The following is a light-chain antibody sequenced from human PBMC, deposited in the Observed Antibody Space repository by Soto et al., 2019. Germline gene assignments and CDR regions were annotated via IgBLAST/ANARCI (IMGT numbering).Light chain of an antibody. CDR1: SSDVGGYNY. J-gene: IGLJ2*01. Sequence: QSALTQPASVSGSPGHSITISCTGTSSDVGGYNYVSWYQQYPGKAPKVMIYEVTNRHSGVSNRFSGSKSGNTASLTSSGLQAEDEADYYCSSYTSSNSLVFGGGTKLTVL. CDR2: EVT. V-gene: IGLV2-14*01. CDR3: SSYTSSNSLV.